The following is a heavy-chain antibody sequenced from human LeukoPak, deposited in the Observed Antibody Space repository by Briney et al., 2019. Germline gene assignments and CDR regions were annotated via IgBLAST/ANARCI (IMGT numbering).Heavy chain of an antibody. CDR3: ARDLEWLYPGGAFDI. V-gene: IGHV1-2*02. D-gene: IGHD3-3*01. CDR1: GYTFTGYY. CDR2: INPNGGGT. Sequence: ASVKVSCKASGYTFTGYYMHWVRQAPGQGLEWMGWINPNGGGTNYAQKFQGRVTMTRDTSISTAYMELSRLRSDDTAVYYCARDLEWLYPGGAFDIWGQGTMVTVSS. J-gene: IGHJ3*02.